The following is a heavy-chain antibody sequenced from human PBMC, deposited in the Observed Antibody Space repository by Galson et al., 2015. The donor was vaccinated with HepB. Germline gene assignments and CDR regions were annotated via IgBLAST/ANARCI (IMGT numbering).Heavy chain of an antibody. CDR2: INSDDSST. Sequence: SLRLSCAASGFTFRSYWMHWVRQAPGKGLVWVSGINSDDSSTIYADSVKGRFITSRDNAKNKFYLYLNSLRAEDTAVYYCTREDPLASFDYWGPGTLFTVSS. V-gene: IGHV3-74*01. CDR3: TREDPLASFDY. CDR1: GFTFRSYW. J-gene: IGHJ4*02.